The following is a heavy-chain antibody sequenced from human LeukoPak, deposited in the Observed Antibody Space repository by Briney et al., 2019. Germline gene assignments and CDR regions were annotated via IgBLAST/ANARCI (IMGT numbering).Heavy chain of an antibody. J-gene: IGHJ2*01. CDR2: IYHSGST. CDR3: ARVSHNSGYYDSSGFNWYFDL. Sequence: PSETLSLTCAVSGGSISSSNWWSWVRQPPGKGLEWIGEIYHSGSTNYNPSLKSRVTISVDKSKNQFSLKLSSVTAADTAVYYCARVSHNSGYYDSSGFNWYFDLWGRGTLVTVSS. D-gene: IGHD3-22*01. V-gene: IGHV4-4*02. CDR1: GGSISSSNW.